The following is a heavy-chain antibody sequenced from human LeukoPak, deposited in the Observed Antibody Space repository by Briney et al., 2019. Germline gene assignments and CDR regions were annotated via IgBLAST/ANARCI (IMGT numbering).Heavy chain of an antibody. Sequence: GGSLRLSCAASGFTFSSYAMHWVRQAPGKGLEWVAVISYDGSNKYYADSVKGRFTISRDNSKNTLYLQMNSLRAEDTAVYYCAREGCSSTSCYYLYAFDIWGQGTMVTVSS. J-gene: IGHJ3*02. CDR2: ISYDGSNK. D-gene: IGHD2-2*01. CDR1: GFTFSSYA. V-gene: IGHV3-30-3*01. CDR3: AREGCSSTSCYYLYAFDI.